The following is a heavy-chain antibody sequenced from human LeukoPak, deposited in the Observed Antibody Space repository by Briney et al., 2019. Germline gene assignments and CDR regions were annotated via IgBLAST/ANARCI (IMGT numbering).Heavy chain of an antibody. CDR2: ISAYNGDT. Sequence: ASVKVSCKAPGYTFISYGISWVRQAPGQGLEWMAWISAYNGDTNYAQKFQGRVTMTTDTSTSTAYMELRSLRSDDTAVYYCAREEDYYRAFDIWGQGTMVTVSS. D-gene: IGHD1-26*01. J-gene: IGHJ3*02. V-gene: IGHV1-18*01. CDR1: GYTFISYG. CDR3: AREEDYYRAFDI.